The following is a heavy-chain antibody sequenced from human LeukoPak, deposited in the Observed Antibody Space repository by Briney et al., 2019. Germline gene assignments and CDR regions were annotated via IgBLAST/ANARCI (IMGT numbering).Heavy chain of an antibody. V-gene: IGHV1-24*01. D-gene: IGHD5-12*01. CDR3: ATGPWLRFNVLLHY. CDR2: FDPEDGET. J-gene: IGHJ4*02. Sequence: ASVKVSCKVSGYTLTELSMHWVRQAPGKGLEWMGGFDPEDGETIYAQKFQGRATMTEDTSTDTAYMELSGLRSEDTAVYYCATGPWLRFNVLLHYWGQGTLVTVSS. CDR1: GYTLTELS.